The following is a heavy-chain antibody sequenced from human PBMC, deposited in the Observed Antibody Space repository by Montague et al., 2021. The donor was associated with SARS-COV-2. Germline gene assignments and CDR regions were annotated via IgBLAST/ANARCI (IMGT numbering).Heavy chain of an antibody. V-gene: IGHV4-39*01. J-gene: IGHJ4*02. D-gene: IGHD3-3*01. Sequence: SETLSLTCTVSGGSISSSSYYWGWIRQPPGKGLEWFGSIYYSGSTYYNPSLRSRVTISVDTSKNQFSLKLSSATAADAAVYYCARLNFRITIFGVVRSRVFDYWGQGTLVTVSS. CDR2: IYYSGST. CDR3: ARLNFRITIFGVVRSRVFDY. CDR1: GGSISSSSYY.